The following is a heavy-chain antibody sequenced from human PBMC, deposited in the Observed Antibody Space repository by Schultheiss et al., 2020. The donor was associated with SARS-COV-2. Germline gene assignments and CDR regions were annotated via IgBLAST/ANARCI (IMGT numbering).Heavy chain of an antibody. J-gene: IGHJ4*02. CDR3: GRDRLDGSSFVDY. D-gene: IGHD6-6*01. CDR1: GFTFSSYG. CDR2: IWYDGSNK. V-gene: IGHV3-33*01. Sequence: GGSLRLSCAASGFTFSSYGMHWVRQAPGKGLEWVAVIWYDGSNKYYADSVKGRFTISRDNSKNEVYLQMNGLRGEDTAVYYCGRDRLDGSSFVDYWGQGTLVTVSS.